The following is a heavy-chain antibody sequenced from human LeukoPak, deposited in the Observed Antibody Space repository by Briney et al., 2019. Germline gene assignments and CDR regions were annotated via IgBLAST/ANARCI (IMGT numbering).Heavy chain of an antibody. CDR1: GGSFSGYY. Sequence: SETLSLTCAVYGGSFSGYYWSWIRQPPGMGLEWIGEINHSGSTNYNPSLKSRVTISVDTSKNQFSLKLSSVTAADTAVYYCARVRFDSYGSGVVYYYYYMDVWGKGTTVTISS. D-gene: IGHD3-10*01. V-gene: IGHV4-34*01. CDR2: INHSGST. J-gene: IGHJ6*03. CDR3: ARVRFDSYGSGVVYYYYYMDV.